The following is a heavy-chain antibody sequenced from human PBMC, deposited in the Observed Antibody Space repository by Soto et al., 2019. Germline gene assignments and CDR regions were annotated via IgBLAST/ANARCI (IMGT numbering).Heavy chain of an antibody. D-gene: IGHD6-13*01. Sequence: GGSLRLSCAASGFTFSSYSMNWVRQAPGKGLEWVSSISSSSSYIYYADSVKGRYTISRDNAKNSLYLQMNSLRAEDTAVYYCARDKHSSSWHDYWGPGTLVTVSS. CDR1: GFTFSSYS. J-gene: IGHJ4*02. V-gene: IGHV3-21*01. CDR2: ISSSSSYI. CDR3: ARDKHSSSWHDY.